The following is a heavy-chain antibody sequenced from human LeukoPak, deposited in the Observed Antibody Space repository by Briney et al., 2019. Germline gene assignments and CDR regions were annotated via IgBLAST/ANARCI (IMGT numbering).Heavy chain of an antibody. CDR1: GFTFRNYG. V-gene: IGHV3-33*01. Sequence: PGTSLRLSCAASGFTFRNYGMQWVRQAPDRGLEWVALICNDGTIKHCADSVEGRFTISRDNSKNTVYLQMNSLRAEDTAVYYCTRFVPYYMDVWGKGTTVTVSS. CDR2: ICNDGTIK. CDR3: TRFVPYYMDV. D-gene: IGHD3-16*01. J-gene: IGHJ6*03.